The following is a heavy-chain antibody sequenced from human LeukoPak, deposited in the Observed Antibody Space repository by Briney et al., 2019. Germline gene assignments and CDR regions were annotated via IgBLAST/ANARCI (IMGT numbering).Heavy chain of an antibody. Sequence: GGSLRLSCAASGFTFSGYYMSWLRPAPGKGLEWVSYISSSGSTIYYADSVKGRFTISRDNAKNSLYLQRNSLRAEDTAVYYCARDPGCSSTSCSAWFDPWGQGTLVTVSS. D-gene: IGHD2-2*01. CDR3: ARDPGCSSTSCSAWFDP. CDR2: ISSSGSTI. CDR1: GFTFSGYY. J-gene: IGHJ5*02. V-gene: IGHV3-11*01.